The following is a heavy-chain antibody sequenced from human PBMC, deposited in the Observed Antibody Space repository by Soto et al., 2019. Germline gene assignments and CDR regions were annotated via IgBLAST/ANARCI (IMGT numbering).Heavy chain of an antibody. D-gene: IGHD5-12*01. CDR3: AKVGPRGYSGYDINFDY. CDR2: ISYDGSNK. J-gene: IGHJ4*02. V-gene: IGHV3-30*18. Sequence: PGGSLRLSCAASGFTFSSYGMHWVSQAPGKGLEWVAVISYDGSNKYYADSVKGRFTISRDNSKNTLYLQMNSLRAEDTAVYYCAKVGPRGYSGYDINFDYWGQGTLVTVSS. CDR1: GFTFSSYG.